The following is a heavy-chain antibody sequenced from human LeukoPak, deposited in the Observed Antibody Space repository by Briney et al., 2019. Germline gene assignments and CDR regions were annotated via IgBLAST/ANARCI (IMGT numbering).Heavy chain of an antibody. CDR3: ASIAARLRVFDI. CDR2: INHSGST. D-gene: IGHD6-6*01. CDR1: GGSFSGYY. V-gene: IGHV4-34*01. J-gene: IGHJ3*02. Sequence: SETLSLTCAVYGGSFSGYYWSWIRQPPGKGLEWIGEINHSGSTNYNPSLKSRVTISVDTSKNQFSLKLSSVTAADTAVYYCASIAARLRVFDIWGQGTMVTVSS.